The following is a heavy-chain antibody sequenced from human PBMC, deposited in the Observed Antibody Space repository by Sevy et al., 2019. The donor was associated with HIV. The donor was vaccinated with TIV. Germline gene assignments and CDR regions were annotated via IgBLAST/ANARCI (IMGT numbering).Heavy chain of an antibody. CDR1: GFTFSSYA. CDR2: ISGSGGST. Sequence: GGSLRLSCAASGFTFSSYAMSCVHQAPGKGLEWVSAISGSGGSTYYADSVKGRFTISRDNSKNTLYLQMNSLRAEDTVVYYCANAVAGTTHDAFDIWGQGTLVTVSS. D-gene: IGHD1-7*01. CDR3: ANAVAGTTHDAFDI. J-gene: IGHJ3*02. V-gene: IGHV3-23*01.